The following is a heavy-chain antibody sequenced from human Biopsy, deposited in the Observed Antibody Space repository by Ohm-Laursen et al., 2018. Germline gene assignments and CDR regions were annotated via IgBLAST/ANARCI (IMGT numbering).Heavy chain of an antibody. J-gene: IGHJ6*02. CDR1: GFTFNNYG. Sequence: SLRLSCAASGFTFNNYGMQWVRQAPGKGLEWVAFIFYDGSNTYYADSVKGRFTISRDNSRDTLYLQMNSLRAEDTAVYYCAKDRYNYAPIGGFSMDVWGQGTTVTVSS. CDR3: AKDRYNYAPIGGFSMDV. D-gene: IGHD5-18*01. V-gene: IGHV3-30*18. CDR2: IFYDGSNT.